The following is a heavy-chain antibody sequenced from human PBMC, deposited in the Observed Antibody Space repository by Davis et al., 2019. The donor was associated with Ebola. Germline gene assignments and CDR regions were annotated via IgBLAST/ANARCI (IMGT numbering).Heavy chain of an antibody. V-gene: IGHV5-51*01. CDR1: GYSFTSYW. Sequence: GGSLRLSCKGSGYSFTSYWIGWVRQMPGKGLEWMGIIYPGDSDTRYNPAFQGQVTISADKSISTAYLQWRSLKASDTAMYYCARSSIAARLGAFDIWGQGTTVTVSS. CDR2: IYPGDSDT. J-gene: IGHJ3*02. D-gene: IGHD6-6*01. CDR3: ARSSIAARLGAFDI.